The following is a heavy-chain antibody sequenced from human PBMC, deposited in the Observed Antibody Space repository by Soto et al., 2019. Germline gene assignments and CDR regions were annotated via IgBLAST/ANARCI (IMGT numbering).Heavy chain of an antibody. Sequence: LETLSLTCTVSGGSISSSNYYWGWIRQPPGKGLEWIGSIYYSGNTYYSPSLKSRVTMSVDTSKNQFSLKLSSVTAADTAVYYCARLGGYCSTSGCYGYYAMDVWGQGTTVTVSS. CDR1: GGSISSSNYY. V-gene: IGHV4-39*01. J-gene: IGHJ6*02. CDR2: IYYSGNT. D-gene: IGHD2-2*01. CDR3: ARLGGYCSTSGCYGYYAMDV.